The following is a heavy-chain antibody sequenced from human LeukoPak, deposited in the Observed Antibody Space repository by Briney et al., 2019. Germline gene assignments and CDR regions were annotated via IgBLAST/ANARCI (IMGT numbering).Heavy chain of an antibody. CDR1: GGTFSSYA. V-gene: IGHV1-69*01. CDR2: IIPIFGTA. J-gene: IGHJ5*02. CDR3: ARARVYNWNDEGWFDP. Sequence: ASVKVSCKASGGTFSSYAISWVRQAPGQGLEWMGGIIPIFGTANYAQKFQGRVTITADESTSTAYMELSSLRSEDTAVYYCARARVYNWNDEGWFDPCGQGTLVTVSS. D-gene: IGHD1-1*01.